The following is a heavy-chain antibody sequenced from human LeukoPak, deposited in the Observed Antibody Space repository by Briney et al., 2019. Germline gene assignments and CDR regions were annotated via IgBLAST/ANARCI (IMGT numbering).Heavy chain of an antibody. J-gene: IGHJ4*02. D-gene: IGHD3-10*01. CDR1: GFTFSSYA. Sequence: PGGSLRLSCAASGFTFSSYAMHWVRQAPGKGLEWVAVISYDGSNKYYADSVKGRFTISRDNSKNTLYLQMNSLRAEDTAVYYCARTLYGSGSFELGYWGQGTLVTVPS. V-gene: IGHV3-30-3*01. CDR2: ISYDGSNK. CDR3: ARTLYGSGSFELGY.